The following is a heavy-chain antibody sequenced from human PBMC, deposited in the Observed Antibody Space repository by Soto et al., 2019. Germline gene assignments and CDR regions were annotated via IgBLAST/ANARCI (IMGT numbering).Heavy chain of an antibody. CDR2: ISYDGSNK. D-gene: IGHD2-2*01. J-gene: IGHJ3*02. V-gene: IGHV3-30*18. Sequence: QVQLVESGGGVVQPGRSLRLSCAASGFTFSSYGMHWVRQAPGKGLEWVAVISYDGSNKYYADSVKGRFTISRDNSKITLYLQMNSLRAEDTAVYYCAKLLIVVVPAATTPKDAFDIWGQGTMVTVSS. CDR1: GFTFSSYG. CDR3: AKLLIVVVPAATTPKDAFDI.